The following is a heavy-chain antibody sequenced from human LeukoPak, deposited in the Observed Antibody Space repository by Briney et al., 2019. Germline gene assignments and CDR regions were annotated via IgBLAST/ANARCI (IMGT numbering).Heavy chain of an antibody. CDR1: GYTLTELS. D-gene: IGHD1-26*01. J-gene: IGHJ4*02. V-gene: IGHV1-24*01. Sequence: ASVKVSCKVSGYTLTELSMHWVRQAPGQGLEWMGGFDPKGGETIYAQKFQGRVTMTKDTSTNTASMELRSLRSEDTDVYYFYKDGGRIVRADLYYFDYWGQGTLVTASS. CDR3: YKDGGRIVRADLYYFDY. CDR2: FDPKGGET.